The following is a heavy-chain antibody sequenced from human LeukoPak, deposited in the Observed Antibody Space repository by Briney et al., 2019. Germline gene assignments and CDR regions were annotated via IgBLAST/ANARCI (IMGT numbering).Heavy chain of an antibody. D-gene: IGHD3-9*01. CDR2: IKSKTDGGTT. V-gene: IGHV3-15*01. CDR1: GFTFSNAW. J-gene: IGHJ4*02. CDR3: TTDLYSYEILTGSIYFDY. Sequence: GGSLRLSCAASGFTFSNAWMSWVRQAPGKGLEWVGRIKSKTDGGTTDYAAPVKGRFTISRDDSKHTLYLQMNSLKTEDTAVYYCTTDLYSYEILTGSIYFDYWGQGTLVTVSS.